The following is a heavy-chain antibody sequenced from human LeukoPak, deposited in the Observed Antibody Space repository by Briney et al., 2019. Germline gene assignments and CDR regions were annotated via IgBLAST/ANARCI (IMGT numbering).Heavy chain of an antibody. D-gene: IGHD3-16*01. V-gene: IGHV4-34*01. CDR3: ARNGGGRLFDP. CDR2: INHSGST. J-gene: IGHJ5*02. CDR1: GGSFSGYY. Sequence: SETLSLTCAVYGGSFSGYYWNWIRQPPGKGLEWIGEINHSGSTNYNPSLKSRVTISVDTSKNQFSLKLSSVTAADTAVYYCARNGGGRLFDPWGQGTLVTVSS.